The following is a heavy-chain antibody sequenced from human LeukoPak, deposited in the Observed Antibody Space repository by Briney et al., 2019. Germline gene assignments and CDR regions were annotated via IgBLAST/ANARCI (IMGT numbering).Heavy chain of an antibody. CDR1: GFTVSSNY. D-gene: IGHD3-10*01. Sequence: PGGSLRLSCAASGFTVSSNYISWVRQAPGKGLEWVSVIYSGGRTDYADFVKGRFTISRDNSKNTLYLQMNSLRAEDTAVYYCARRGSSVFIDYWGQGTLVTVSS. CDR3: ARRGSSVFIDY. J-gene: IGHJ4*02. V-gene: IGHV3-53*01. CDR2: IYSGGRT.